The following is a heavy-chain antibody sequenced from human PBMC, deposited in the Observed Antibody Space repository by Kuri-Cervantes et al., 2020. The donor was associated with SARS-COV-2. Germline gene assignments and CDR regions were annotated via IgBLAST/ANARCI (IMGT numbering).Heavy chain of an antibody. Sequence: GESLKISCAASGFAFDSYAMSWVRQAPGKGLEWVSTISGSGLTTYYADSVKGQFTVSRDNAQNSLYLQMNNLGAEDTALYYCSRTLVDWGHGALVTVSS. D-gene: IGHD2-2*01. CDR3: SRTLVD. CDR1: GFAFDSYA. CDR2: ISGSGLTT. J-gene: IGHJ4*01. V-gene: IGHV3-23*01.